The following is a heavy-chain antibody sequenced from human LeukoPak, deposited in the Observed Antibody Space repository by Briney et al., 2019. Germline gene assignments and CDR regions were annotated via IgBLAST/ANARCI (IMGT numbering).Heavy chain of an antibody. V-gene: IGHV4-39*07. D-gene: IGHD6-13*01. Sequence: PSETLSLTCTVSGGSISSSSYYWGWIRQPPGKGLEWIGSIYYSGSTNYNPSLKSRVTISVDTSKNQFSLKLRSVTAADTAVYYCARDLRYSSSWYSSDRLPVAGLDYWGQGTLVTVSS. CDR2: IYYSGST. CDR3: ARDLRYSSSWYSSDRLPVAGLDY. CDR1: GGSISSSSYY. J-gene: IGHJ4*02.